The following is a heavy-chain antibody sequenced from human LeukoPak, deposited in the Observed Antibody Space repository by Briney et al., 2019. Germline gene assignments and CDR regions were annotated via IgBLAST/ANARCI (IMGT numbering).Heavy chain of an antibody. V-gene: IGHV3-23*01. D-gene: IGHD1-26*01. CDR2: ISGSGVTT. J-gene: IGHJ5*02. CDR1: GFTFSNYA. CDR3: AKDYEPLVGVHRWGDWFDP. Sequence: GGSLRLSCAASGFTFSNYAMTWVRQAPGKGLEWVSTISGSGVTTYYADSVKGRFTISRDNSKNTLYLQMNSLRAEDTAVYYCAKDYEPLVGVHRWGDWFDPWGQGTLVTVSS.